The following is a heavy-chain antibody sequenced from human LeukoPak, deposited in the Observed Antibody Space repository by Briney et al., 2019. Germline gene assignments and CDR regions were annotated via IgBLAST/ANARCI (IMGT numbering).Heavy chain of an antibody. Sequence: GSLRLSCAASKFTFSDYSMSWVRQAPGKGLEWVGFIRSKAYGGTIEYAASVEGRLTISRDDSKSIAYLQMNSLKTEDTAMYYCSRHGGVRKRYDNSKYYSYYGMDVWGQGTTVTVSS. CDR2: IRSKAYGGTI. CDR3: SRHGGVRKRYDNSKYYSYYGMDV. CDR1: KFTFSDYS. J-gene: IGHJ6*02. V-gene: IGHV3-49*04. D-gene: IGHD4-11*01.